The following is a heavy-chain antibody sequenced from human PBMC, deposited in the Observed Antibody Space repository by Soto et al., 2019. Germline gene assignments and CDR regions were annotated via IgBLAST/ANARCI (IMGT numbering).Heavy chain of an antibody. J-gene: IGHJ5*02. CDR3: GRGGFGGLFDP. D-gene: IGHD3-3*01. V-gene: IGHV3-21*05. Sequence: GSPRIGSAASGLTFYSSSMSWTLQAPGKGLEWLSYISPGSRYPAYADSVKGRFTISRDNAKRSLYLQMMSLTAEDTAIYYRGRGGFGGLFDPWGQGTMVSVSS. CDR2: ISPGSRYP. CDR1: GLTFYSSS.